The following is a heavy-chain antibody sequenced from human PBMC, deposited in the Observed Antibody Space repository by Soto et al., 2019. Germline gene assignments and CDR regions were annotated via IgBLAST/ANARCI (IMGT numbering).Heavy chain of an antibody. CDR2: IKQDGSEK. Sequence: GGSLRLSCAASGFTFSSYWMSWVRQAPGKGLEWVANIKQDGSEKYYVDSVKGRFTISRDNAKNSLYLQMSSLRAEDTAVYYCASSCSGGSCFSRDWGQGTLVTVSS. CDR3: ASSCSGGSCFSRD. D-gene: IGHD2-15*01. J-gene: IGHJ4*02. CDR1: GFTFSSYW. V-gene: IGHV3-7*01.